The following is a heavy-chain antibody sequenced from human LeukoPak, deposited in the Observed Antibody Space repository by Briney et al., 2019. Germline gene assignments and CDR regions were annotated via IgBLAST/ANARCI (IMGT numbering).Heavy chain of an antibody. CDR1: GFTFGKYW. CDR3: ARASAYSSSSGVNY. D-gene: IGHD6-6*01. V-gene: IGHV4-34*01. Sequence: GSLRLSCVASGFTFGKYWMSWVRQAPGKGLEWIGEINHSGSTNYNPSLKSRVTISVDTSKNQFSLRLSSLTAADTAVYYCARASAYSSSSGVNYWGQGTLVTVSS. CDR2: INHSGST. J-gene: IGHJ4*02.